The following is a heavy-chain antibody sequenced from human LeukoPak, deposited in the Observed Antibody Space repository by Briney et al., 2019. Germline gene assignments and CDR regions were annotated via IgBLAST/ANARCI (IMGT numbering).Heavy chain of an antibody. CDR2: ISSSGSTI. J-gene: IGHJ1*01. Sequence: GGSLRLSCAASGFTFSSYDMNWVRQAPGKGLEWVSYISSSGSTIYYADSVKGGFTISRDNAKNSLYLQMNSMRAEDTAVYYCARGDAFWSGYYVGYFHHWGQGPLVPVSS. CDR1: GFTFSSYD. CDR3: ARGDAFWSGYYVGYFHH. V-gene: IGHV3-48*03. D-gene: IGHD3-3*01.